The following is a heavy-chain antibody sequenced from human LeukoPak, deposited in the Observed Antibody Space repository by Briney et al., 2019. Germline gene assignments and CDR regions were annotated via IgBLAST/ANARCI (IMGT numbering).Heavy chain of an antibody. CDR2: MNPNNGNT. Sequence: GALVKVSCKASGFTFTSYDINWVRQASGQGLEWMGWMNPNNGNTGYAQKFQGRVTMTRDTSISTAYMELRGLRSEDTAVYYCVRDGEGAAISVNYWFDPWGQGTLVTVSS. V-gene: IGHV1-8*01. CDR3: VRDGEGAAISVNYWFDP. J-gene: IGHJ5*02. CDR1: GFTFTSYD. D-gene: IGHD2-2*02.